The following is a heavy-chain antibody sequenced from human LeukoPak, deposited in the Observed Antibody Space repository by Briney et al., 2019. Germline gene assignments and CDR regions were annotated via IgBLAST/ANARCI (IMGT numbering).Heavy chain of an antibody. J-gene: IGHJ3*02. CDR3: AKDRSRLQLNAFDI. CDR2: ISGSGGST. CDR1: GFTFSSYA. Sequence: GGSLRLSCAASGFTFSSYAMSWVRQAPGKGLEWVSGISGSGGSTYYADSVKGRFTTSRDNSKNTLYLQMDSLRAEDTAVYYCAKDRSRLQLNAFDIWGQGTLVTVSS. V-gene: IGHV3-23*01. D-gene: IGHD5-24*01.